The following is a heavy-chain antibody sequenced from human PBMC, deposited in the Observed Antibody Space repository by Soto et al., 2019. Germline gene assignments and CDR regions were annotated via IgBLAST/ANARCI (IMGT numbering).Heavy chain of an antibody. D-gene: IGHD3-10*01. CDR3: ARVRAVASVLGY. J-gene: IGHJ4*02. Sequence: EVQLVESGGGLVQPGGSLRLSCAASGFTFRNYNMNWVRQVPGKGLEWVSYISSTTNNIFYADSVKGRFTISRDNAESALYLQMNNLTDADTAVYYCARVRAVASVLGYWGQGILVTVSS. CDR1: GFTFRNYN. CDR2: ISSTTNNI. V-gene: IGHV3-48*02.